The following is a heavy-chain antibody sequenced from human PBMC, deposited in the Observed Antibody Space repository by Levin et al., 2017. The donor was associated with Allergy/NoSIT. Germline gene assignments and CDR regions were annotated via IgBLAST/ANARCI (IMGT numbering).Heavy chain of an antibody. J-gene: IGHJ4*02. CDR3: VRGLDY. CDR1: GFTFSDYN. V-gene: IGHV3-48*01. Sequence: GGSLRLSCAASGFTFSDYNMNWVRQTPGKGLEWVSYIGTSTSAAYYSDSVKGRFTVSRDNAKNSLYLQMTNLRAEDTAVYYCVRGLDYWGPGTLVTVSS. D-gene: IGHD5/OR15-5a*01. CDR2: IGTSTSAA.